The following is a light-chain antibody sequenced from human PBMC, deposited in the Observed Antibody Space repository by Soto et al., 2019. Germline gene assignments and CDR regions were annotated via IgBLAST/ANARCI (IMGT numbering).Light chain of an antibody. V-gene: IGKV1-39*01. J-gene: IGKJ3*01. CDR3: QQTYSTPFT. CDR1: RTINTY. CDR2: FAS. Sequence: DFQMTQSPSSLSASEGDRVTITCRASRTINTYLNWYQQKPGKAPKLLIYFASSLQSGVPSRFSGSGFGTDFALTISGLQPEDSATYFCQQTYSTPFTFGPGTKVEIK.